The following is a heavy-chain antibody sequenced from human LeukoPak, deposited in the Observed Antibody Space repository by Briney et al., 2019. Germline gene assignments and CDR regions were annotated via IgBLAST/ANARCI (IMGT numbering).Heavy chain of an antibody. Sequence: GGSLRLSCAASGFNFSGYAMSWVRQAPATGLELVSAISGSGGGTYYADSVKGRFTISRDNSKNTLYLQVNSLRAEDTAVYYCAKGQTTVMAFDIWGQGTMVTVSS. CDR2: ISGSGGGT. J-gene: IGHJ3*02. V-gene: IGHV3-23*01. D-gene: IGHD4-17*01. CDR3: AKGQTTVMAFDI. CDR1: GFNFSGYA.